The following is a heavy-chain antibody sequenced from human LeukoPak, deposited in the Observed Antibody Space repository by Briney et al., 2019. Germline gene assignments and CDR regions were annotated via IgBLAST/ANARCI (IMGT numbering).Heavy chain of an antibody. D-gene: IGHD3-3*01. V-gene: IGHV3-11*06. CDR2: ISSSSSYT. CDR1: GFTFSDYY. CDR3: ARDTKYYDFWSGYNYYYGMDV. Sequence: PGESLRLSCAASGFTFSDYYMSWIRQAPGKGLEWVSYISSSSSYTNYADSVKGRFTISRDNVKNSLYLQMNSLRAEDTAVYYCARDTKYYDFWSGYNYYYGMDVWGQGTTVTVSS. J-gene: IGHJ6*02.